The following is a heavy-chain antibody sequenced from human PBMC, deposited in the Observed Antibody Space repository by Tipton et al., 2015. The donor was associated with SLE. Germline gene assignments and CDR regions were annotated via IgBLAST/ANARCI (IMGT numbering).Heavy chain of an antibody. V-gene: IGHV4-39*07. CDR2: INHSGST. D-gene: IGHD5-12*01. Sequence: TLSLTCTVSGGSISSGSYYWGWIRQPPGKGLEWFGEINHSGSTNYNPTLKSRVTISVDTSKNQFSLKLNSVTAADTAVYYCARLIGHSTYEFWFDPWGQGTLVTVSS. CDR3: ARLIGHSTYEFWFDP. CDR1: GGSISSGSYY. J-gene: IGHJ5*02.